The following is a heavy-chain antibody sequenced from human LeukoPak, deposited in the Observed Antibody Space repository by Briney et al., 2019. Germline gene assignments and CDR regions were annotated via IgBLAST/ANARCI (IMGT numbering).Heavy chain of an antibody. D-gene: IGHD3-3*01. V-gene: IGHV3-23*01. J-gene: IGHJ3*02. CDR3: APSITIFGVVEDAFDI. CDR2: ISGSGGST. Sequence: GGSLRLSCAASGFTFSSYAMSWVRQAPGKGLEWVSAISGSGGSTYYADSVKGRFTISRDNSKNTLYLQMNSLRAEDTAVYYCAPSITIFGVVEDAFDIWGQGTMVTVSS. CDR1: GFTFSSYA.